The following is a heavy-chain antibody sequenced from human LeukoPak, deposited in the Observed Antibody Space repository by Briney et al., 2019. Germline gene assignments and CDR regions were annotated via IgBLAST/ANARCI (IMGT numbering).Heavy chain of an antibody. CDR3: ARSGGSGARVHFQH. J-gene: IGHJ1*01. CDR2: INPNSGGT. Sequence: GASVKVSCKACGYTFTGYYMHWVRQAPGQGLEWMGWINPNSGGTNYAQKFQGRVTMTRDTSISTAYMELSRLRSDDTAVYYCARSGGSGARVHFQHWGQGTLVTVSS. D-gene: IGHD6-19*01. CDR1: GYTFTGYY. V-gene: IGHV1-2*02.